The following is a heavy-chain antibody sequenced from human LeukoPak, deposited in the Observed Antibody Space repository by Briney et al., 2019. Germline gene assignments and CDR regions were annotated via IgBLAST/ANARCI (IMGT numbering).Heavy chain of an antibody. CDR1: GYTFTSYG. Sequence: GASVKVSCKASGYTFTSYGISWVRQAPGQGLEWMGWISAYNGNTNYAQKLQGRVTMTTDTSTSTAYMELRSLRSDDTAVYYCASYPSGSYYEYYFDYWGQGTLVTVSS. J-gene: IGHJ4*02. D-gene: IGHD1-26*01. CDR2: ISAYNGNT. V-gene: IGHV1-18*01. CDR3: ASYPSGSYYEYYFDY.